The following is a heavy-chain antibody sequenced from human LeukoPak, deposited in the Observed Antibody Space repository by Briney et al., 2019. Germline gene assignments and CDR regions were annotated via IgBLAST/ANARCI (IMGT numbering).Heavy chain of an antibody. J-gene: IGHJ4*02. CDR3: ASGITIFGVVTRFDY. V-gene: IGHV4-59*01. D-gene: IGHD3-3*01. CDR2: IYYRGST. CDR1: GGSISSYY. Sequence: SETLSLTCTVSGGSISSYYWSWIRQPPGKGLEWIGYIYYRGSTNYNPSLKSRVTISVDTSKNQFSLKLSSVTAADTAVYYCASGITIFGVVTRFDYWGQGTLVTVSS.